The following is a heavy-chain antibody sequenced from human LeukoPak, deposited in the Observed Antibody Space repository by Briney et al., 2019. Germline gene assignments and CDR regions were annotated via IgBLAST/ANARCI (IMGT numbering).Heavy chain of an antibody. Sequence: SETLSLTCTVSGGSISSSSYYWGWIRQPPGKGLEWIGSIYYSGSTYYNPSLKSRVTISVDTSKNQFSLKVSSVTAADTAVYYCARPWDGYNSGAFDIWGQGTMVTVSS. V-gene: IGHV4-39*07. J-gene: IGHJ3*02. CDR3: ARPWDGYNSGAFDI. D-gene: IGHD5-24*01. CDR2: IYYSGST. CDR1: GGSISSSSYY.